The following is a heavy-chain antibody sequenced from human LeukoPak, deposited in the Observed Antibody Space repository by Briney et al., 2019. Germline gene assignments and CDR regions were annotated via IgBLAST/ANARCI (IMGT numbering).Heavy chain of an antibody. V-gene: IGHV3-11*04. CDR3: ARDGGSSWYFDY. Sequence: PGGSLRLSCAASGFTFSDYYMSWIRQAPGKGLEGVSYISSSGNSTYYSDSVRGRFTISRDNAKNSLHLPMNSPRAEDTAVYYCARDGGSSWYFDYWGQGTLATVSS. J-gene: IGHJ4*02. D-gene: IGHD6-13*01. CDR1: GFTFSDYY. CDR2: ISSSGNST.